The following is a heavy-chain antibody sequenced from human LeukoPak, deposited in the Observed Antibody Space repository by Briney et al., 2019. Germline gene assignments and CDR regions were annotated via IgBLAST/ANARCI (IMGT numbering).Heavy chain of an antibody. D-gene: IGHD6-19*01. CDR3: ARYSSGWTYYFDY. CDR1: GDSFSYFY. CDR2: IYYSGST. V-gene: IGHV4-59*01. Sequence: SETLSLTCTVSGDSFSYFYWSWIRQPPGKGLEWIGYIYYSGSTNYNPSLKSRVTISVDTSKNQFSLKLSSVTAADTAVYYCARYSSGWTYYFDYWGQGTLVTVSS. J-gene: IGHJ4*02.